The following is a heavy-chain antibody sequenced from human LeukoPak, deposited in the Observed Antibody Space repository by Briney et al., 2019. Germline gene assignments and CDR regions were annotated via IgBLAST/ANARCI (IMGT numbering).Heavy chain of an antibody. Sequence: GGSLRLSCVASGFTFSSYAMNWVRQAPGKGLEWVSSINGSGDRTYYADSVKGRFTISRDNSKNTLYLQMNSLRAEDTAVYYCARAIASLVYSSSWSFDYWGQGTLLTVSS. CDR2: INGSGDRT. V-gene: IGHV3-23*01. CDR1: GFTFSSYA. J-gene: IGHJ4*02. CDR3: ARAIASLVYSSSWSFDY. D-gene: IGHD6-13*01.